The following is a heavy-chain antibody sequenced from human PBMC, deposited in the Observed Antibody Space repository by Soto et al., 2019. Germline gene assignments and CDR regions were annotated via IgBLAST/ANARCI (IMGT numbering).Heavy chain of an antibody. D-gene: IGHD6-13*01. V-gene: IGHV3-48*02. CDR2: ISSSSSTI. Sequence: GGSLRLSCAASGFTFSSYSMNWVRQAPGKGLEWVSYISSSSSTIYYADSVKGRFTISRDNAKNSLYLQMNSLRDEDTAVYYCASEAGSSWFYNWFDPWGQGTLVTVSS. CDR3: ASEAGSSWFYNWFDP. CDR1: GFTFSSYS. J-gene: IGHJ5*02.